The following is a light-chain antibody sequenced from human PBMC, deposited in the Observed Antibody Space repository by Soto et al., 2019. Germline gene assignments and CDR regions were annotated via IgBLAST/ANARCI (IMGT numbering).Light chain of an antibody. Sequence: QSALTQPRSVSGSPGQSVAISCTGTSSDVGDYNYVSWYQQHPGKAPKVMIYDVSKRPSGVPDRFSGSKSGNTASLTISGLQAEDEADYYCCSYAGSTYVFGNGTKVTVL. CDR1: SSDVGDYNY. V-gene: IGLV2-11*01. CDR2: DVS. J-gene: IGLJ1*01. CDR3: CSYAGSTYV.